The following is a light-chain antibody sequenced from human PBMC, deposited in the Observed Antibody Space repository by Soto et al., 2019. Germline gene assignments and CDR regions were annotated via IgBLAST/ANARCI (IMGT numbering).Light chain of an antibody. CDR2: DVS. Sequence: QSVLTQPASVSGSPGQSITISCTGTSSDVGGYIYVSWYQQHPGKAPKLMIYDVSNRPSGVSNRFSGSKSGNTASLTISGLQAEDEADYYCSSYTISSFYVFGTGTKLTVL. CDR3: SSYTISSFYV. CDR1: SSDVGGYIY. J-gene: IGLJ1*01. V-gene: IGLV2-14*01.